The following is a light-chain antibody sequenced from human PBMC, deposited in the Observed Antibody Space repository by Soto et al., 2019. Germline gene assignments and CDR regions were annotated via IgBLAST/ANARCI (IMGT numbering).Light chain of an antibody. Sequence: QSVRTQPPSVSRAPGQRVTISCTGSSSNIGAGYDVHWYQQLPGTAPKLLIYGNSNRPSGVPDRFSGSKSGTSASLAITGLQAEDEAYYYCQSYDSSLSGYVFGTGTKLTVL. CDR3: QSYDSSLSGYV. CDR1: SSNIGAGYD. J-gene: IGLJ1*01. CDR2: GNS. V-gene: IGLV1-40*01.